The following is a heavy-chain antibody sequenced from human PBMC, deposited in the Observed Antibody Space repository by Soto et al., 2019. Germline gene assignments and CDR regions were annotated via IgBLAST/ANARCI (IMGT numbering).Heavy chain of an antibody. D-gene: IGHD2-15*01. J-gene: IGHJ6*02. Sequence: QVQLVQSGAEVKKPGSSVKVSCKASGGTFSRYTISWVRQAPGQGLEWMGRIIPILGIPNYAQKFQGRVTITADKSTSKAFMWMSILRSDDTAVYYWASLFTGVLVLGATPPVGDNYVFDVWGRGTTVTVAS. CDR2: IIPILGIP. CDR1: GGTFSRYT. V-gene: IGHV1-69*02. CDR3: ASLFTGVLVLGATPPVGDNYVFDV.